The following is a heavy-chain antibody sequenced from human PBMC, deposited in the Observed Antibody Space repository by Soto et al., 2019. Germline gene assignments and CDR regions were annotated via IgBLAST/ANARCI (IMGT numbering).Heavy chain of an antibody. CDR3: ARDILSVGPRANDAFDV. J-gene: IGHJ3*01. CDR2: INPDNGNT. V-gene: IGHV1-3*01. Sequence: QVQLVQSGAEGRKPGASVNISCRASGFSFSDNLINWVRQAPGQSLEWMGWINPDNGNTRYSQTVQGRVTIYRHSSASIAYVEVSDLTSEDTAVYYCARDILSVGPRANDAFDVWGQGTMVTVSS. CDR1: GFSFSDNL. D-gene: IGHD2-8*02.